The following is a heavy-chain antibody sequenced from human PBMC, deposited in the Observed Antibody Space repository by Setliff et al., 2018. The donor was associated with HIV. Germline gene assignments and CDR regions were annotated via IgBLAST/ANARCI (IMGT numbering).Heavy chain of an antibody. CDR3: ATDNGPSYSMDI. CDR1: GFTFNNAW. J-gene: IGHJ6*02. CDR2: IKSKTDGGTT. Sequence: PGGSLRLSCAASGFTFNNAWMTWVRQAPGKGLEWVGHIKSKTDGGTTDYAAPVKGRFTISRDDSKNTLYLQMNSLKTEDTGVYFCATDNGPSYSMDIWGQGTTVTVSS. V-gene: IGHV3-15*01. D-gene: IGHD2-21*01.